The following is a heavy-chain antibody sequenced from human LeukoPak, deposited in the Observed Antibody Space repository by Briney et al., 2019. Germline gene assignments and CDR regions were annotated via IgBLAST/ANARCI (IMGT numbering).Heavy chain of an antibody. Sequence: PSETLSLTCTVSGGSISSSSYYWGWIRQPPGKGLEWIGSIYYSGSTYYNPSLKSRVTISVDTPKNQFSLKLSSVTAADTAVYYCAIQTYYYDSSGYYSYGDYWGQGTLVTVSS. CDR2: IYYSGST. J-gene: IGHJ4*02. V-gene: IGHV4-39*07. CDR3: AIQTYYYDSSGYYSYGDY. CDR1: GGSISSSSYY. D-gene: IGHD3-22*01.